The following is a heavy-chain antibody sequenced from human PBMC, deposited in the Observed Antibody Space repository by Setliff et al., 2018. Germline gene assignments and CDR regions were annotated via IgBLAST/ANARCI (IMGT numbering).Heavy chain of an antibody. CDR1: GGSISTYY. CDR2: IYYSGST. V-gene: IGHV4-59*12. Sequence: SETLSLTCTVSGGSISTYYWSWIRQPPGEGLEWIGYIYYSGSTNYNPSLKSRVTISMDTSKNQFSLKVSSVTAADTAVYYCARSFSRREKFLLDYWGQGALVTVSS. J-gene: IGHJ4*02. CDR3: ARSFSRREKFLLDY.